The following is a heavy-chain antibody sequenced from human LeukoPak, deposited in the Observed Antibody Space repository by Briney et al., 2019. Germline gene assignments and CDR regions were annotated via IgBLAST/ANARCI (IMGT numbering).Heavy chain of an antibody. CDR3: ASFYGYNFY. D-gene: IGHD5-24*01. CDR2: ISSSSSYI. V-gene: IGHV3-21*01. J-gene: IGHJ4*02. Sequence: PGGSLRLSCAASGFTISSYSMNWVRQAPGRALEWVSCISSSSSYIYYADSVKGRFTISRDSAKNSLYLQMNSLRAEDTAVYYCASFYGYNFYWGKGTLVTVSS. CDR1: GFTISSYS.